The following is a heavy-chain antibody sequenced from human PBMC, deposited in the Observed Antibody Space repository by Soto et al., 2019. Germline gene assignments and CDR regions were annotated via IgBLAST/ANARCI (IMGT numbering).Heavy chain of an antibody. Sequence: QLQLQESGPGLVKPSETLSLTCTVSGGSISSSSYYWGWIRQPPGKGLEWIGSIYYSGSTYYNPYLKSRVTMSVDTSKNQFALKLSSVTAADTAVYYCAKAHIGYDFRDFDYWGQGTLVTVSS. J-gene: IGHJ4*02. V-gene: IGHV4-39*01. CDR1: GGSISSSSYY. D-gene: IGHD5-12*01. CDR2: IYYSGST. CDR3: AKAHIGYDFRDFDY.